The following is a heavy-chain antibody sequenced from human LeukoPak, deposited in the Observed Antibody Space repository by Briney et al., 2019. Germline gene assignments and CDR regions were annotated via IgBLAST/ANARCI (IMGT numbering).Heavy chain of an antibody. D-gene: IGHD6-19*01. J-gene: IGHJ6*02. V-gene: IGHV1-2*02. CDR1: GYTFTGYY. Sequence: GASVKVSCKASGYTFTGYYMHWARQAPGQGLEWMGWINPNSGGTNYAQKFQGRVTMTRDTSISTAYMELSRLRSDDTAVYYCARDGEQWLVKDDSRGGYYYYGMDVWGQGTTVTVSS. CDR3: ARDGEQWLVKDDSRGGYYYYGMDV. CDR2: INPNSGGT.